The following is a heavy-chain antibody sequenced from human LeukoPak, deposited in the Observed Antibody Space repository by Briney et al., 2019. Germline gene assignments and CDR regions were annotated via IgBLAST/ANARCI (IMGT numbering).Heavy chain of an antibody. V-gene: IGHV4-59*01. CDR1: GGSISSYY. CDR2: IYYSGST. D-gene: IGHD6-6*01. Sequence: SETLSLTCTVSGGSISSYYWSWIRQPPGKGLEWIGYIYYSGSTNHNPSLKSRVTISVDTSKNQFSLKLNSVTAADTAVYYCARATRPRGDFDYWGQGTLVTVSS. J-gene: IGHJ4*02. CDR3: ARATRPRGDFDY.